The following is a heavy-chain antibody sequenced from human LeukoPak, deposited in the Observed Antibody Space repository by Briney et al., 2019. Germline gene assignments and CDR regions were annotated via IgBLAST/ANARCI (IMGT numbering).Heavy chain of an antibody. J-gene: IGHJ3*02. CDR2: ISSSSSYT. D-gene: IGHD3-10*01. Sequence: PGGSLRLSCAASGFTFSDYYMSWIRQAPGKGLEWVSYISSSSSYTNYADSVKGRSTISRDNAKNSLYLQMNSLRAEDTAVYYCARDLITMVRGAFDIWGQGTMVTVSS. V-gene: IGHV3-11*06. CDR3: ARDLITMVRGAFDI. CDR1: GFTFSDYY.